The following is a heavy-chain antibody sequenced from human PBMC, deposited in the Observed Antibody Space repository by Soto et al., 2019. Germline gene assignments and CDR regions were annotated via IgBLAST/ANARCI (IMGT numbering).Heavy chain of an antibody. V-gene: IGHV3-11*01. Sequence: GSLRLSCAASGFTFSDYYMSWIRQAPGKGLEWVSYISSSGSTIYYADSVKGRFTISRDNAKNSLYLQMNSLRAEDTAVYYCARVPHNSGYDYGSRYYYYGMDVWGQGTTVTVSS. D-gene: IGHD5-12*01. CDR3: ARVPHNSGYDYGSRYYYYGMDV. CDR1: GFTFSDYY. CDR2: ISSSGSTI. J-gene: IGHJ6*02.